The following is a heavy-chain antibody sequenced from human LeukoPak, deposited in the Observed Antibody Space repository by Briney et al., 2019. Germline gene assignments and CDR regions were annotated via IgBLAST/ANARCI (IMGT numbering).Heavy chain of an antibody. D-gene: IGHD2-2*01. CDR1: GFTFSSYA. V-gene: IGHV3-23*01. Sequence: GGSLRLSCAASGFTFSSYAMSWVRQAPGKGLEWVSAISGSGGSTYYADSGKGRFTISRDNSKNTLYLEMNRLRAEDTAVYFCAKSVTPGYCSSATCYYYYGMDVWGQGTTVTVSS. J-gene: IGHJ6*02. CDR2: ISGSGGST. CDR3: AKSVTPGYCSSATCYYYYGMDV.